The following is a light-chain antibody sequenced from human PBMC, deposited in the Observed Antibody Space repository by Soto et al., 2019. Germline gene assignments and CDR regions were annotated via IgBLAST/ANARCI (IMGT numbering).Light chain of an antibody. CDR1: SSNIGSNT. CDR2: DNN. Sequence: QAVVTQPPSASGTPGQRVTISCSGSSSNIGSNTVNWYQHLPGTAPKLLIYDNNQRPSGVPDRISGSKSGTSASLAISGLQSGDEADYYCAAWDDSLDAGVFGGGTKVTVL. J-gene: IGLJ3*02. CDR3: AAWDDSLDAGV. V-gene: IGLV1-44*01.